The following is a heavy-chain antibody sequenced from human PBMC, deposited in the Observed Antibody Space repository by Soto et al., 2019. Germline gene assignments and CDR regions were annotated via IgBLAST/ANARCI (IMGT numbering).Heavy chain of an antibody. D-gene: IGHD3-16*01. V-gene: IGHV4-59*01. Sequence: QVQLQESGPGLVRPSETLSLTCTVSGDAMSSNYWSWIRQPPGKGLEWIGYVYYAGATSYNPSLQSRVTISVDTSKNQFSLKLSSVTAADTAGYYCARAMGDWGTYYYYYGMDVWGQGTTVTVSS. CDR3: ARAMGDWGTYYYYYGMDV. CDR1: GDAMSSNY. CDR2: VYYAGAT. J-gene: IGHJ6*02.